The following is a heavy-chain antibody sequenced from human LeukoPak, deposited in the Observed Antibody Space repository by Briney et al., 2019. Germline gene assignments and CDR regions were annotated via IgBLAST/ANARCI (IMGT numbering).Heavy chain of an antibody. CDR1: GFTFSFYG. Sequence: GGSLRLSCAASGFTFSFYGFNWVRQAPGKGLEWVSGISGSGTSTYYADSVKGRFTISRDNSKNTLYLQMSSLRAEDTAVYYCATYSSLNRREFQYWGQGTLLTVSS. J-gene: IGHJ1*01. CDR2: ISGSGTST. CDR3: ATYSSLNRREFQY. V-gene: IGHV3-23*01. D-gene: IGHD3-22*01.